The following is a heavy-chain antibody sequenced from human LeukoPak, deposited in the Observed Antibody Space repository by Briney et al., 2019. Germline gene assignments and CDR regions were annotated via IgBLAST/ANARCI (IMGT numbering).Heavy chain of an antibody. J-gene: IGHJ4*02. D-gene: IGHD4-17*01. Sequence: GRSLRLSCAASGFTFSSYAMHWVRQAPGKGLEWVAVISYDGSNKYYADSVEGRFTISRDNSKNTLYLQMNSLRAEDTAVYYCAKVNGDYNYWGQGTLVTVSS. V-gene: IGHV3-30-3*01. CDR1: GFTFSSYA. CDR2: ISYDGSNK. CDR3: AKVNGDYNY.